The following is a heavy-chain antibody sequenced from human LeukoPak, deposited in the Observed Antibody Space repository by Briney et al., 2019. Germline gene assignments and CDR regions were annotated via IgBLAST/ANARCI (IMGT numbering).Heavy chain of an antibody. Sequence: PGRSLRLSCAASGFAFSSYALHWVRQAPGQGLQWVVSISYDGNNKYYADSVRGRFTISRDSAKNTLYLQMNSLSTEDTAMYYCARSIVVVTYLAYWGQGTLVTVSS. V-gene: IGHV3-30-3*01. J-gene: IGHJ4*02. CDR1: GFAFSSYA. D-gene: IGHD2-21*02. CDR3: ARSIVVVTYLAY. CDR2: ISYDGNNK.